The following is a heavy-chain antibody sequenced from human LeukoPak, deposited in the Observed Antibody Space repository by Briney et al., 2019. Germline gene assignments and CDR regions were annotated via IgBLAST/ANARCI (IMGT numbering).Heavy chain of an antibody. Sequence: SETLSLTCAVYGGSFSGYYWSWIRQPPGKGLEWIGEINHSGSTNYNPSLKSRVTISVDTSKNQFSLKLSSVTAADTAVYYCARGIFLAYCGGDCYSYFDYWGQGTLVTVSS. CDR3: ARGIFLAYCGGDCYSYFDY. D-gene: IGHD2-21*02. J-gene: IGHJ4*02. CDR2: INHSGST. CDR1: GGSFSGYY. V-gene: IGHV4-34*01.